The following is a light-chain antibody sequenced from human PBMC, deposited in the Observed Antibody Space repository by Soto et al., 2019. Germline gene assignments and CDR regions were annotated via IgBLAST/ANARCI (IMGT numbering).Light chain of an antibody. Sequence: IVMTQSPVTLSVSPGERATLSCRASQSISTNLAWYQQKPSQAPRLLIYGASTRATGIPARFSGSGSGTEFTLTISSLQSEDFAVYYCQQYNNWLTFGGGTKVEIK. CDR1: QSISTN. V-gene: IGKV3-15*01. J-gene: IGKJ4*01. CDR2: GAS. CDR3: QQYNNWLT.